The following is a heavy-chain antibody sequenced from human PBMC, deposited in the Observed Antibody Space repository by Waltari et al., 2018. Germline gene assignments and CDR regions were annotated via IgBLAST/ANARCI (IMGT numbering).Heavy chain of an antibody. V-gene: IGHV3-21*01. D-gene: IGHD2-2*01. CDR3: VRENCSVTSCFKHFDY. CDR1: GLSFGTYN. J-gene: IGHJ4*02. CDR2: ISSSSAYK. Sequence: EGQLVESGGGLVKHGGSLRLYCAASGLSFGTYNRNWVRQAPGKGLEWVSYISSSSAYKDYADSVKGRFAISRDNAKNLLFLQMNSLRADDTAVYYCVRENCSVTSCFKHFDYWGRGILVTVSS.